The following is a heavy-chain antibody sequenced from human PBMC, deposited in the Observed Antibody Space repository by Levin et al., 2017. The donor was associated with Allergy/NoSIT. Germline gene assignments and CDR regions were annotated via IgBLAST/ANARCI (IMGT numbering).Heavy chain of an antibody. CDR1: GHSITSGYY. D-gene: IGHD6-19*01. Sequence: SETLSLTCAVSGHSITSGYYWGWIRQTPGKGLEWIGSIYHSGSTHYNPSLKSRVTISVDTSRNQFSLRLTSLTAADTAVYYCARNGSYPTVALSGVAFDYWGQGFRVTVSS. J-gene: IGHJ4*02. CDR2: IYHSGST. CDR3: ARNGSYPTVALSGVAFDY. V-gene: IGHV4-38-2*01.